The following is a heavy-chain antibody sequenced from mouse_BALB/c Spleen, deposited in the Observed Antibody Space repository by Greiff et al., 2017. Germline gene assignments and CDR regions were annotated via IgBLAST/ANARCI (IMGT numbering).Heavy chain of an antibody. CDR3: ARQSHYGSNYAMDY. CDR1: GFSLTSYG. D-gene: IGHD1-1*01. V-gene: IGHV2-6-2*01. Sequence: VKVVESGPDLVAPSQSLSITCTVSGFSLTSYGVHWVRQPPGKGLEWLVVIWSDGSTTYNSALKSRLSISKDNSKSQVFLKMNSLQTDDTAMYYCARQSHYGSNYAMDYWGQGTSVTVSS. J-gene: IGHJ4*01. CDR2: IWSDGST.